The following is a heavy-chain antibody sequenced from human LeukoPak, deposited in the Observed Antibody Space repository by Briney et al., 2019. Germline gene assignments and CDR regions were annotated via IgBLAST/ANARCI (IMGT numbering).Heavy chain of an antibody. V-gene: IGHV4-61*05. CDR1: GGSISSSSYY. CDR2: IYYSGST. J-gene: IGHJ3*02. Sequence: NASETLSLTCTVSGGSISSSSYYWGWIRQPPGKGLEWIGYIYYSGSTNYNPSLKSRVTISVDTSKNQFSLKLSSVTAADTAVYYCARSLYYYGSDSFDIWGQGTMVTVSP. CDR3: ARSLYYYGSDSFDI. D-gene: IGHD3-10*01.